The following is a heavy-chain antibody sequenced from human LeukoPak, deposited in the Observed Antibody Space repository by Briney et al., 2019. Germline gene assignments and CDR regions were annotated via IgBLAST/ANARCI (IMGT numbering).Heavy chain of an antibody. CDR1: GFTFNTCS. CDR2: ISSSSGTI. Sequence: GGSLRLSCVASGFTFNTCSMNWFRQAPGKGLEWISYISSSSGTIYYADSVKGRFTISRDNAKNSLYLQMNSLRAEDTAVYYCARGMDLFDSWGQGTLVIVSS. D-gene: IGHD3/OR15-3a*01. V-gene: IGHV3-48*04. CDR3: ARGMDLFDS. J-gene: IGHJ4*02.